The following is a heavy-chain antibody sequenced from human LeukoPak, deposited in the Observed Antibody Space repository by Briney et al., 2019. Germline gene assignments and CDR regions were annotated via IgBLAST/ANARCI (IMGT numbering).Heavy chain of an antibody. D-gene: IGHD5-24*01. Sequence: GSLILSCAASGFTFSSYSMRLVRQAPGKGLEWVSYISNSGGTIYYADAVKGRFTISRNNAKNSLYLQMDSLRAEDTAVYYCARGYGYTFDYWGQGTLVTVSS. V-gene: IGHV3-48*01. CDR2: ISNSGGTI. J-gene: IGHJ4*02. CDR1: GFTFSSYS. CDR3: ARGYGYTFDY.